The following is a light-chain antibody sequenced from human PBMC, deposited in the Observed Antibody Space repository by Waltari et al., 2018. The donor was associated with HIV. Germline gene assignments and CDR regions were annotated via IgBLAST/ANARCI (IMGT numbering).Light chain of an antibody. J-gene: IGLJ2*01. V-gene: IGLV1-47*01. CDR1: TSNIGSND. CDR2: RKN. CDR3: GAWDDSLRGVV. Sequence: SLLPQPRSASGTPGQRVTISCSASTSNIGSNDVFWYQHLPGAAPKLLIHRKNHRPSGVPDRFSGSTSGTSASLTISGLRAEDEADYYCGAWDDSLRGVVFGGGTKVAAL.